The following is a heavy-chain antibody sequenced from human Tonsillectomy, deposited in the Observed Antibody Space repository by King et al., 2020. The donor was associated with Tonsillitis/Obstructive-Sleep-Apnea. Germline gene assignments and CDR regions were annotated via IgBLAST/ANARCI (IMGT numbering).Heavy chain of an antibody. J-gene: IGHJ6*02. Sequence: QLVQSGAEVKKPGASVKVSCKASGYTFTSYGISWVRQAPGQGLEWMGWISAYNGNTNYAQKLQGRVTMTTDTSTSTAYMELRSLRSDDTAVYYCAREVDIVVVPAAIEYYHYGMDVWGQGTTVTVSS. CDR2: ISAYNGNT. V-gene: IGHV1-18*01. D-gene: IGHD2-2*01. CDR1: GYTFTSYG. CDR3: AREVDIVVVPAAIEYYHYGMDV.